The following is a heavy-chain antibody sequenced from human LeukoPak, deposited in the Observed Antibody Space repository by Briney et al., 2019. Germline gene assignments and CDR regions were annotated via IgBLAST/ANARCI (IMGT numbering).Heavy chain of an antibody. CDR3: ARSTGILDY. CDR1: GFTFSSYA. CDR2: ISGSGGTT. D-gene: IGHD1-1*01. Sequence: GGSLRLSCAASGFTFSSYAMSWVRQAPGKGLELVSGISGSGGTTYYADSVKGRFTISRDNSKNSLYLQMNSLRDEDTAVYYCARSTGILDYWGQGTLVTVSS. J-gene: IGHJ4*02. V-gene: IGHV3-23*01.